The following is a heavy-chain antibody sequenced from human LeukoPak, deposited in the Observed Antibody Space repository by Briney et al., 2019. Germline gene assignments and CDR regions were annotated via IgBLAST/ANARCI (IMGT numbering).Heavy chain of an antibody. J-gene: IGHJ4*02. CDR3: AKGSDRAAYSTLDS. V-gene: IGHV3-30*18. Sequence: PGGSLRLSCAASGFTFSSYGMHWVRQAPGKGLEWVAVISYDGSNKYYADSVKGRFTISRDNSKNTLSLQMNSLRAEDTALYYCAKGSDRAAYSTLDSWGQGTLVTVSS. D-gene: IGHD5-18*01. CDR2: ISYDGSNK. CDR1: GFTFSSYG.